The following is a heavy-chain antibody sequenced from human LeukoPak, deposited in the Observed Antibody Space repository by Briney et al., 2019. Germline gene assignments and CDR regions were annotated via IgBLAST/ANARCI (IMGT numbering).Heavy chain of an antibody. CDR3: AKGDRKQWLVENYFDY. D-gene: IGHD6-19*01. Sequence: RSLRLSCAASGFTFSSYGMHWVRQAPGKGLEWVAVISYDGSNKYYADSVKGRFTISRDNSKNTLYLQMNSLRAEDTAVYYCAKGDRKQWLVENYFDYWGQGTLVTVSS. J-gene: IGHJ4*02. V-gene: IGHV3-30*18. CDR2: ISYDGSNK. CDR1: GFTFSSYG.